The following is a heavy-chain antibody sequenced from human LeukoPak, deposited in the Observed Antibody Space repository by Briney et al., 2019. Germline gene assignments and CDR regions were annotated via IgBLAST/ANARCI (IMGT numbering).Heavy chain of an antibody. D-gene: IGHD3-16*02. J-gene: IGHJ3*02. V-gene: IGHV3-30*18. CDR2: ISKDGSDK. CDR3: AKPATFGGVIVTAFDI. CDR1: GLSFSSYG. Sequence: GGSLRLSCAASGLSFSSYGMHWVRQAPGKGLEWAAVISKDGSDKYYSDSVKGRFTISRDNSKNTVYLQMSGLRAEDTAVYYCAKPATFGGVIVTAFDIWGQGTMVTVSS.